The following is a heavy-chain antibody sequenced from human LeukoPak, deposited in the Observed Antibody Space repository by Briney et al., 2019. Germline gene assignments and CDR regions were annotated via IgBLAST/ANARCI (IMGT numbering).Heavy chain of an antibody. CDR3: AKDLDVLRFDP. J-gene: IGHJ5*02. CDR2: ISGGGGST. CDR1: GFTFSSYA. Sequence: GGSLRLSCAASGFTFSSYAMSWVRQAPGKGLEWVSAISGGGGSTYYADSVKGRFTISRDNSKNTLYPQMNSLRAEDTAVYYCAKDLDVLRFDPWGQGTLVTVSS. V-gene: IGHV3-23*01. D-gene: IGHD1-1*01.